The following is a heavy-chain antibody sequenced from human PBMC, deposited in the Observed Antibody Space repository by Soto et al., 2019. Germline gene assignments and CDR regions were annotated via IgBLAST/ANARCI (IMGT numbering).Heavy chain of an antibody. D-gene: IGHD2-8*02. CDR1: GDSSSTYY. V-gene: IGHV4-59*01. CDR3: ARSYCADSVSCNWFDP. J-gene: IGHJ5*02. CDR2: INYSGRS. Sequence: QVQLQESGPGLVKSSETLSLTCSVSGDSSSTYYWGWIRQPPGKGLEWIGYINYSGRSNHNPSLNSPPSKSVDASKNQVSLKLTSVTAADTAVYYCARSYCADSVSCNWFDPWGQGTLVVVSS.